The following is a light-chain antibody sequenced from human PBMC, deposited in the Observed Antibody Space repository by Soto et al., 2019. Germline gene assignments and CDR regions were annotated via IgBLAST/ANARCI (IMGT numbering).Light chain of an antibody. CDR3: QQYGRSPWT. Sequence: EIVMTQSPCTLSVAADEIATFSCRESQSVSSNYLAWYQQKPGQAPRLLIYGASSRATGIPDRFSGSGSGTDFTLTIRRLEPEDFAVYYCQQYGRSPWTFGQGTKVDIK. V-gene: IGKV3-20*01. CDR2: GAS. J-gene: IGKJ1*01. CDR1: QSVSSNY.